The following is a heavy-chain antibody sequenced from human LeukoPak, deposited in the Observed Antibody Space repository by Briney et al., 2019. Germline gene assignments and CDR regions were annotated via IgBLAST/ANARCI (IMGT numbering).Heavy chain of an antibody. D-gene: IGHD2-2*01. J-gene: IGHJ4*02. CDR2: FYTSESS. V-gene: IGHV4-61*02. CDR1: GASIASGSYY. Sequence: SETLSLTCTVSGASIASGSYYWSWIRQPAGKGLEWIGRFYTSESSNYNPSLKSRVTMSVGTSNNQFSLKLSSVTAADTAVYFCARAPRAYCSTTGSCFQDYWGQGTLVTVSS. CDR3: ARAPRAYCSTTGSCFQDY.